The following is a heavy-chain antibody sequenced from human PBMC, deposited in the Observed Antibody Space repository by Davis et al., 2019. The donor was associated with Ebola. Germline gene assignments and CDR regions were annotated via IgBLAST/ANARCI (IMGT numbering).Heavy chain of an antibody. D-gene: IGHD6-6*01. CDR1: GFTVSSNY. Sequence: GGSLRLSCAASGFTVSSNYMSWVRQAPGKGLGWVSVIYSGGSTYYADSVKGRFTISRDNSKNTLYLQMNSLRAEDTAVYYCARGMYSSSSWRDYGMEYGMDVWGQGTTVTVSS. V-gene: IGHV3-53*01. CDR2: IYSGGST. J-gene: IGHJ6*02. CDR3: ARGMYSSSSWRDYGMEYGMDV.